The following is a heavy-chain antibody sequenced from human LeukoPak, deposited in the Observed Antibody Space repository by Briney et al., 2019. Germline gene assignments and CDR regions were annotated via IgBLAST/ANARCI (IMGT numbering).Heavy chain of an antibody. CDR2: IYYSGST. J-gene: IGHJ4*02. D-gene: IGHD6-13*01. V-gene: IGHV4-59*12. CDR1: GGSISSYY. CDR3: ARDHYNKSWYKY. Sequence: PSETLSLTCTVSGGSISSYYWSWIRQPPGKGLEWIGYIYYSGSTNYNPSLKSRVTISVDTSKKQFSLKLTSVTAADTALYYCARDHYNKSWYKYWGQGTLVTVSS.